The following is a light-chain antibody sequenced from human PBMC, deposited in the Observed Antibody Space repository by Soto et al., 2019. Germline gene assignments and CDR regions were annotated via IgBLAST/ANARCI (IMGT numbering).Light chain of an antibody. J-gene: IGKJ3*01. CDR1: QSNSSY. CDR3: QQSYSTPHFT. V-gene: IGKV1-39*01. CDR2: AAS. Sequence: DIQMTQSPSSLSASVGDRVTITCRASQSNSSYLNWYQQKPGKAPKLLIYAASSLQSGVPSRFSGSGSGTDFTLTISSLQPEDFATYYCQQSYSTPHFTFGPGTKADIK.